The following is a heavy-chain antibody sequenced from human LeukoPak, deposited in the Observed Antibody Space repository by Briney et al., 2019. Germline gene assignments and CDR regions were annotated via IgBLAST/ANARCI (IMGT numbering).Heavy chain of an antibody. V-gene: IGHV3-9*01. CDR3: ARRLWSGSYDAFDI. Sequence: GGSLRLSCAASGFTFDDYAMHWVRQAPGKGLEWVSGISWNSGSIGYADSVKGRFTISRGNAKNSLYLQMNSLRAEDTALYHCARRLWSGSYDAFDIWGQGTMVTVSS. D-gene: IGHD3-3*01. CDR2: ISWNSGSI. J-gene: IGHJ3*02. CDR1: GFTFDDYA.